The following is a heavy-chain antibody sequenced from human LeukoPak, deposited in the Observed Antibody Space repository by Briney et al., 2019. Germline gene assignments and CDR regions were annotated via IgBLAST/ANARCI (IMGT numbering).Heavy chain of an antibody. V-gene: IGHV4-39*01. CDR1: GGSISSYY. CDR3: ARLRPYYDSSGYLFDY. CDR2: IYYSGST. D-gene: IGHD3-22*01. Sequence: SETLSLTCTVSGGSISSYYWGWIRQPPGKGLEWIGSIYYSGSTYYNPSLKSRVTISVDTSKNQFSLKLSSVTAADTAVYYCARLRPYYDSSGYLFDYWGQGTLVTVSS. J-gene: IGHJ4*02.